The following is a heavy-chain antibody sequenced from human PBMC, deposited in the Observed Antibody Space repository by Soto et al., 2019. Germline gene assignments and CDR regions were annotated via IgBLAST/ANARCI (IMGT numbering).Heavy chain of an antibody. D-gene: IGHD3-22*01. CDR1: GFTFSDYY. V-gene: IGHV3-11*01. CDR3: ARDTAFINSGFFDA. Sequence: QVQLVESGGGLVKPGGSLRLSCAASGFTFSDYYMNWIRQAPGKGLEWVSYISDSGSSIFYADSVKGRFTIYRDSARKSLYLHMNSLRVEDTAVYYCARDTAFINSGFFDAWGQGTLVTVSS. J-gene: IGHJ5*02. CDR2: ISDSGSSI.